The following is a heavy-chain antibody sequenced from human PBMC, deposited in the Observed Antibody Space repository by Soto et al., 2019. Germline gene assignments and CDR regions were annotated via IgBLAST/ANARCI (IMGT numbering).Heavy chain of an antibody. D-gene: IGHD3-22*01. CDR2: INSDGSST. CDR1: GFTFSSYW. V-gene: IGHV3-74*01. Sequence: GSLRLSCAASGFTFSSYWMHWVRQAPGKGLVWVSRINSDGSSTSYADSVKGRFTISRDNAKNTLYLQMNSLRAEDTAVYYCARVVTGYYDSSGFRGYFDYWGQGTLVTVSS. J-gene: IGHJ4*02. CDR3: ARVVTGYYDSSGFRGYFDY.